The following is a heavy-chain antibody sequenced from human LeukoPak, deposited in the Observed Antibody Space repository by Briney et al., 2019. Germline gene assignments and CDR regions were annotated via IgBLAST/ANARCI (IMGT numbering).Heavy chain of an antibody. CDR3: ARGGVDILTGYYTAEY. CDR1: GYTFTSYD. J-gene: IGHJ4*02. D-gene: IGHD3-9*01. CDR2: MNPNSGNT. Sequence: ASVKVSCKASGYTFTSYDINWVRQATGQGLEWMGWMNPNSGNTGYAQKFQGRVTMTRNTSISTAYMELSSLRSEDTAVYYCARGGVDILTGYYTAEYWGQGTLATVSS. V-gene: IGHV1-8*01.